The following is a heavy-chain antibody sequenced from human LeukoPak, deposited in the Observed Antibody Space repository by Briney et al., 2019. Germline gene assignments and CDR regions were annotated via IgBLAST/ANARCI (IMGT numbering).Heavy chain of an antibody. CDR2: ISYDGSNK. CDR1: GFTFSSYA. Sequence: GGSLRRSCAASGFTFSSYAMHWVRQAPGKGLEWVAVISYDGSNKYYADSVKGRFTISRDNSKNTLYLQMNSLRAEDTAVYYCARAPFYFDSSNYPYFDYWGQGTLVTVSS. V-gene: IGHV3-30-3*01. D-gene: IGHD3-22*01. J-gene: IGHJ4*02. CDR3: ARAPFYFDSSNYPYFDY.